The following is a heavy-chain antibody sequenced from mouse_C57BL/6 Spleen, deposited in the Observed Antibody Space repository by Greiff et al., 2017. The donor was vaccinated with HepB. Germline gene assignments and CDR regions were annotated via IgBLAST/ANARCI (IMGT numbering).Heavy chain of an antibody. Sequence: EVKVVESGGGLVKPGGSLKLSCAASGFTFSDYGLHWVRQAPEKGLEWVAYISSGSSTIYYADTVKGRFTISRDNAKNTLFLQMTSLRSEDTAMYYCARTIYYDYVWFAYWGQGTLVTVSA. D-gene: IGHD2-4*01. CDR3: ARTIYYDYVWFAY. V-gene: IGHV5-17*01. CDR1: GFTFSDYG. CDR2: ISSGSSTI. J-gene: IGHJ3*01.